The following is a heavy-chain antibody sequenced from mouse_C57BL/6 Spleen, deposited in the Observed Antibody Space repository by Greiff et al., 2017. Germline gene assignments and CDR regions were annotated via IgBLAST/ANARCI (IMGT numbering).Heavy chain of an antibody. J-gene: IGHJ4*01. D-gene: IGHD2-4*01. CDR1: GYTFTSYW. V-gene: IGHV1-7*01. CDR3: ARIYYDYDGAMDY. CDR2: INTSSGYT. Sequence: VQLQQSGAELAKPGASVKLSCKASGYTFTSYWMHWVKQRPGQGLEWIGYINTSSGYTKYNQKFKDKATLTANKSSSTAYMQLSSLTYEDSAVYYCARIYYDYDGAMDYWGQGTSVTVSS.